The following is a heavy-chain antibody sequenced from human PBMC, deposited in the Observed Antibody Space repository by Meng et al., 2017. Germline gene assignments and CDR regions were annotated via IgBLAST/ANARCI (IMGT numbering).Heavy chain of an antibody. CDR3: ARGKGWFDP. CDR2: ISSSGSTI. Sequence: QVPRVEAGGGLGKTVGSLRLTCAASGFHFSDYYMSWIRQAPGKGLERVSYISSSGSTIYYADSVKGRFTISRDNAKNSLYLQMNSLRAEDTAVYYCARGKGWFDPWGQGTPVTVSS. CDR1: GFHFSDYY. J-gene: IGHJ5*02. V-gene: IGHV3-11*01.